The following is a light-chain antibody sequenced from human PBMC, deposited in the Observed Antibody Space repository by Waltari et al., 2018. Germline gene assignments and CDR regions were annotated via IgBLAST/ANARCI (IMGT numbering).Light chain of an antibody. CDR1: SSNIGSNT. CDR2: RND. CDR3: AAWDDSLNGPV. J-gene: IGLJ3*02. V-gene: IGLV1-44*01. Sequence: QSVLTQPPSASGTPGQRVTISCSGSSSNIGSNTVNWYLQLPGTAPKLLIYRNDQRPSGVPDRFSGSKSGTSASLAISGLQSEDEADYYCAAWDDSLNGPVFGGGTKLTVV.